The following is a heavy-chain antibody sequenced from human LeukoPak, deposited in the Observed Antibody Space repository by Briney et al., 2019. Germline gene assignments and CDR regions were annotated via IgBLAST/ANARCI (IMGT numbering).Heavy chain of an antibody. CDR3: ARASSSGWGFRDY. CDR2: IYSSGRT. Sequence: PSETPSLTCSVSGGSVNSSSYYWGWIRQPPGKGLEWIGSIYSSGRTYYSPSLKSRVTISVDTSKNQFSLKLSSVTAADTAVYYCARASSSGWGFRDYWGQGTLVTVSS. J-gene: IGHJ4*02. V-gene: IGHV4-39*07. D-gene: IGHD6-19*01. CDR1: GGSVNSSSYY.